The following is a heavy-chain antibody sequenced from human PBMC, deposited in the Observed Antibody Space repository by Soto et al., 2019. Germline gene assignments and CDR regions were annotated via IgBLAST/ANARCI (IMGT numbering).Heavy chain of an antibody. Sequence: SETLSLTCAVSGGSISSGGYSWSWIRQPPGKGLEWIGYIYHSGSTYYNPSLKSRVTISVDRSKNQFSLKLSSVTAADTAVYYCDRVLWGVVDYWGQGTLVTVSS. J-gene: IGHJ4*02. V-gene: IGHV4-30-2*01. CDR2: IYHSGST. CDR1: GGSISSGGYS. D-gene: IGHD3-10*01. CDR3: DRVLWGVVDY.